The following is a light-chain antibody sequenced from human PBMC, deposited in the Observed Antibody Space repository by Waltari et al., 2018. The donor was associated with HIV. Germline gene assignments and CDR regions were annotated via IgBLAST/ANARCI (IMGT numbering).Light chain of an antibody. J-gene: IGKJ2*01. CDR2: DAS. V-gene: IGKV3-11*01. CDR1: QMVSSY. Sequence: EIVLTQSPATLSLSPGERATLSCRASQMVSSYLAWYQQKPGQAPRLLIYDASNRATGIPPRFSGSGSGTDFTLTISSLEPEDFAVYYCQQRSNWPPVYTFGQGTKLGIK. CDR3: QQRSNWPPVYT.